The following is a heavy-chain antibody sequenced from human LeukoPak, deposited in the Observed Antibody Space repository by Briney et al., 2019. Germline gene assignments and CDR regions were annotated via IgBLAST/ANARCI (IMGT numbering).Heavy chain of an antibody. CDR2: SDWDDDK. D-gene: IGHD2-15*01. CDR3: GRIRSVGGAFDI. J-gene: IGHJ3*02. CDR1: GVSLSTSGMR. V-gene: IGHV2-70*04. Sequence: SGHTLVNPTQILTLTCTFSGVSLSTSGMRVSWIRQPPGKALELLARSDWDDDKFYSTSLKTRLTISKDTSKNQVVLTMTNMDPVDTATYYCGRIRSVGGAFDIWGQGTMVTVSS.